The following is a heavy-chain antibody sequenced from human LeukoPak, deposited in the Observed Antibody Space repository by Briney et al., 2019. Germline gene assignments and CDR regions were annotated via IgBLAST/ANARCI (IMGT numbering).Heavy chain of an antibody. V-gene: IGHV1-8*01. CDR2: MNPNSGNT. CDR3: ARRGFGELLIYNYYMDV. D-gene: IGHD3-10*01. CDR1: GYTFTSYD. Sequence: ASVKVSCNASGYTFTSYDLNWVRQATGQGLEWMGWMNPNSGNTGYAQKFQGRVTMTRNTSISTAYMELSSLRSEDTAVYYCARRGFGELLIYNYYMDVWGKGTTVTVSS. J-gene: IGHJ6*03.